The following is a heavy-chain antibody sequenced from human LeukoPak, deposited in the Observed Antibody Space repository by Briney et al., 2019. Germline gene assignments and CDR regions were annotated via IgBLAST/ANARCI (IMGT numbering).Heavy chain of an antibody. V-gene: IGHV3-66*01. J-gene: IGHJ3*02. Sequence: GSLRLSCAASGFTVSSNYMSWVRQAPGKGLEWVSLIYSGGSTYYADSVKGRFTISRDNSKNTLYLQMNRLRAEDTAVYYCARDGHYYDSSGYPELDAFDIWGQGTMVTVSS. D-gene: IGHD3-22*01. CDR3: ARDGHYYDSSGYPELDAFDI. CDR1: GFTVSSNY. CDR2: IYSGGST.